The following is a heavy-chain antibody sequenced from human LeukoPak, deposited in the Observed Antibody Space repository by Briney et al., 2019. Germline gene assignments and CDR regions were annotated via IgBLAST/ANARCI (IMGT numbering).Heavy chain of an antibody. D-gene: IGHD1-26*01. CDR3: ARPEPGGGSGSYQGTFDY. J-gene: IGHJ4*02. V-gene: IGHV1-2*02. Sequence: ASVKLSFKASGYTFTGYYMRWVRQAPGQGLEWMGWINPNSGGTNYAQKFQGRVTMTRDTSISTAYMELSRLRPDDTAVYYCARPEPGGGSGSYQGTFDYWGQGTMVTVSS. CDR1: GYTFTGYY. CDR2: INPNSGGT.